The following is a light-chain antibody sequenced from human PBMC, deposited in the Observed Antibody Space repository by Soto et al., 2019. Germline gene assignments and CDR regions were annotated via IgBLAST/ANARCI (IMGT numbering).Light chain of an antibody. CDR3: QQYGSSPPGIT. CDR1: QSVSSSY. J-gene: IGKJ3*01. CDR2: GAS. V-gene: IGKV3-20*01. Sequence: EIVLTQSPGTLSLSPGERATLSCRASQSVSSSYLAWYQQKPGQAPRLLIYGASSRATGIPDRSSGSGSGTDFPLTISRLEPEDFAVYYCQQYGSSPPGITFGPGTKVDIK.